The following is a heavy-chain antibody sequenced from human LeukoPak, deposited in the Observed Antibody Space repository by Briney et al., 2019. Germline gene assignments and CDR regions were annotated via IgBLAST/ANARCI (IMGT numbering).Heavy chain of an antibody. CDR1: GFTLSSYG. J-gene: IGHJ4*02. CDR2: ISYDGSNR. V-gene: IGHV3-33*03. Sequence: GRSLRLSCAASGFTLSSYGMHWVRQAPGKGLEWVVVISYDGSNRYYADSLKGRFTISRGKSKNTLYLQMNSLRAEDTAVYYCAKDLPYELYDSSGYPNFDYWGQGTLVTVSS. D-gene: IGHD3-22*01. CDR3: AKDLPYELYDSSGYPNFDY.